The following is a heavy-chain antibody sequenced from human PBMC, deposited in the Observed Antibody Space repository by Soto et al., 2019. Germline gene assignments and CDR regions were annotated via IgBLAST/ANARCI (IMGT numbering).Heavy chain of an antibody. J-gene: IGHJ4*02. CDR2: ISGSGGST. CDR1: GFTFTNYA. CDR3: AKELSSTWFPLDY. V-gene: IGHV3-23*01. Sequence: PGGSLRLSCATSGFTFTNYAMSWVRQAPGKGLEWVSSISGSGGSTWYADSVKGRFTISSDNSKKTLYLQMNSLRVEDTAVYYCAKELSSTWFPLDYWGQGTLVTVSS. D-gene: IGHD6-6*01.